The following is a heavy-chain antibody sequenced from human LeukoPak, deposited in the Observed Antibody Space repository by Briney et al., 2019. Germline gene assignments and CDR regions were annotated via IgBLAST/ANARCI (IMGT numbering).Heavy chain of an antibody. D-gene: IGHD3-9*01. J-gene: IGHJ4*02. CDR3: AKDPGILTGYGTFGDY. CDR2: IRYDGNNK. Sequence: GGSLRLSCAASGFTFSDYSMHWVRQAPGKGLNWVAFIRYDGNNKYYADSVKGRFTISRDNSKNTLYLQMNSLRAEDTAVYYCAKDPGILTGYGTFGDYWGQGTLVTVSS. V-gene: IGHV3-30*02. CDR1: GFTFSDYS.